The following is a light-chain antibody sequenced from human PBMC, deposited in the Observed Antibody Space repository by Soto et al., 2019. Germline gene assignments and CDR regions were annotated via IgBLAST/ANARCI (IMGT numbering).Light chain of an antibody. CDR2: GAS. Sequence: EILLTQSPATLSVSPGERATLSCRASQSVSSNLAWYQQKPGQAPRLLIYGASTRATGIPARFSGSGSGTEFTLTISSLQSEDFAVYYCQQCNNWPLTFGGGTKVDIK. V-gene: IGKV3-15*01. J-gene: IGKJ4*01. CDR3: QQCNNWPLT. CDR1: QSVSSN.